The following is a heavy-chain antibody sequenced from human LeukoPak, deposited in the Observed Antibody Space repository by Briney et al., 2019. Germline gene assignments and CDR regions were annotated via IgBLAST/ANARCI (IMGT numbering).Heavy chain of an antibody. D-gene: IGHD5-18*01. CDR2: IYHSGRT. CDR1: GASISSGDYS. J-gene: IGHJ4*02. V-gene: IGHV4-30-2*01. Sequence: SQTLSLTCAVSGASISSGDYSWSWIRQPPGKGLEWIVYIYHSGRTFYNPSLKSRVTISVDTSKNQISLEVTSVTAPDTAVYYCARDGGYGHYDYWGRGTLVTVSS. CDR3: ARDGGYGHYDY.